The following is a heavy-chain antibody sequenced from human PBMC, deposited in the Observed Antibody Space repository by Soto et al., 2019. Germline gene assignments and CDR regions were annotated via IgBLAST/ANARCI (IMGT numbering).Heavy chain of an antibody. J-gene: IGHJ6*02. Sequence: PSETLSLTCTVSGGSISSSSYYWGWIRQPPGKGLEWIGGIYYSGSTYYNPSLKSRVTISVDTSKNQFSLKLSSVTAADTAVYYCARQFSDWNYYYGMDVWGQGTTVTVSS. CDR2: IYYSGST. D-gene: IGHD2-21*01. V-gene: IGHV4-39*01. CDR1: GGSISSSSYY. CDR3: ARQFSDWNYYYGMDV.